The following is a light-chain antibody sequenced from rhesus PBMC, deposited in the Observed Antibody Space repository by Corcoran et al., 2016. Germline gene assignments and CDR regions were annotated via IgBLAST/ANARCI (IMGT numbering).Light chain of an antibody. J-gene: IGKJ2*01. CDR2: KAS. CDR3: LQYDSSPYS. V-gene: IGKV1-22*01. CDR1: QSISSW. Sequence: DIQMTQSPSSLSASVGDTVTITCRASQSISSWLDWYQQKPGKAPKLLIYKASRLQSGVPSRFSGSGAGTDFTLTISILQPEDFATYYCLQYDSSPYSFGQGTKVGIK.